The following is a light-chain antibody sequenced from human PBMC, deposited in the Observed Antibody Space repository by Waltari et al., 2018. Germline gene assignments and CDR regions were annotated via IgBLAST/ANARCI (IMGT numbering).Light chain of an antibody. J-gene: IGKJ1*01. CDR2: HAS. CDR1: QTISSA. V-gene: IGKV1-39*01. CDR3: QQSYDTLWS. Sequence: DTEMTQSPSSLSASIGDTVSMTCRASQTISSALNWYQQKPGKAPKLLVYHASTLQNGVPSRFSGRGSGTNVALIINDLQPEDFGTYYCQQSYDTLWSFGPGTTVDIK.